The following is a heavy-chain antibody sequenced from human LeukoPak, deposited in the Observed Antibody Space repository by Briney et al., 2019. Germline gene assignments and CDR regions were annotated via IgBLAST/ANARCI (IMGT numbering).Heavy chain of an antibody. V-gene: IGHV3-30*02. Sequence: NKYYADSVKGRFTISRDNSKNTLYLQMNSLRAEDTAVYYCAKVGAYYYDSSGYYWDDAFDIWGQGTMVTVSS. D-gene: IGHD3-22*01. CDR2: NK. J-gene: IGHJ3*02. CDR3: AKVGAYYYDSSGYYWDDAFDI.